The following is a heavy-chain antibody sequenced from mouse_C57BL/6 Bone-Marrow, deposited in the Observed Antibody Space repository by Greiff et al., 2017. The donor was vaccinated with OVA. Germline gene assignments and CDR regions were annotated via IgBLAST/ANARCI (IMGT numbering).Heavy chain of an antibody. CDR1: GYTFTSYW. V-gene: IGHV1-55*01. J-gene: IGHJ2*01. CDR2: IYPGSGSN. D-gene: IGHD2-4*01. Sequence: QVQLQQPGAELVKPGASVTMSCKASGYTFTSYWITWVKQRPGQGLAWIGDIYPGSGSNNYNEKFKSKATLTVDKYSSTAYMQLSSLTSEDSAVYYCARRGDYDYDGDYWGQGTTLTVSS. CDR3: ARRGDYDYDGDY.